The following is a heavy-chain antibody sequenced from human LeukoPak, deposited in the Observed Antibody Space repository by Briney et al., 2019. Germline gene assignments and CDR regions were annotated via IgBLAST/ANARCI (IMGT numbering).Heavy chain of an antibody. CDR3: ARAAYCGGDCYLFDY. D-gene: IGHD2-21*02. J-gene: IGHJ4*02. CDR1: SDSIYSSNYY. V-gene: IGHV4-39*01. CDR2: IYYSWST. Sequence: SETLSLTCTVSSDSIYSSNYYWGWIRQPPGKGLEWIGSIYYSWSTYYNSSLKSRVTISVDTSKNQFSLKLSSLTAADTAVYYCARAAYCGGDCYLFDYWGQGTLVTVFS.